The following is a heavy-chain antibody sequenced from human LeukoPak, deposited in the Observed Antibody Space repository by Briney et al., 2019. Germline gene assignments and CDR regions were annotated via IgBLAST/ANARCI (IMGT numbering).Heavy chain of an antibody. J-gene: IGHJ2*01. V-gene: IGHV3-74*01. D-gene: IGHD3-3*01. Sequence: GGSLRLSCAASGFTFSSYWMHWVHQAPGKGLVWVSRINSDGSSTSYADSVKGRFTISRDNAKNTLYLQMNSLRAEDTAVYYCARGPQRITIFGVVTQRPSEVWYFDLWGRGTLVTVSS. CDR3: ARGPQRITIFGVVTQRPSEVWYFDL. CDR2: INSDGSST. CDR1: GFTFSSYW.